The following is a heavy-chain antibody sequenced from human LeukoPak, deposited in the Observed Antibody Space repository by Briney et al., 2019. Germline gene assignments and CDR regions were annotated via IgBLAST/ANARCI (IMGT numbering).Heavy chain of an antibody. CDR2: ISSSSSYI. Sequence: GGSLRLSCAASGFTLSTYSMNWVRQAPGKGLEWVSSISSSSSYIYYADSLKGRFTISRDNSKNTLYLQMNSLRAEDTAVYYCAKGGERYCSSTSCYFWFDPWGQGTLVTVSS. J-gene: IGHJ5*02. CDR3: AKGGERYCSSTSCYFWFDP. CDR1: GFTLSTYS. V-gene: IGHV3-21*01. D-gene: IGHD2-2*01.